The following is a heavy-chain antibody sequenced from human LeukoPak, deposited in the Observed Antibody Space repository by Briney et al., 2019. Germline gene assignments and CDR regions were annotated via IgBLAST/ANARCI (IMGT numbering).Heavy chain of an antibody. CDR3: ARVPSGYDGGYFDY. J-gene: IGHJ4*02. Sequence: SETLSLTCTVSGGSISSGGYYWSWIRQYPGKGLEWIGYIYYSGSTYYNPSLKSRVTISVDTSKNQFSLKLSSVTAADTAVYYCARVPSGYDGGYFDYWGQGTLVTVSS. CDR1: GGSISSGGYY. V-gene: IGHV4-31*03. CDR2: IYYSGST. D-gene: IGHD5-12*01.